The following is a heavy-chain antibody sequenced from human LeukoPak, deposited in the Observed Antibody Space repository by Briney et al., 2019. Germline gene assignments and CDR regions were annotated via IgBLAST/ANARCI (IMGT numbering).Heavy chain of an antibody. CDR1: GFTFSSYA. CDR2: ISGSGGST. J-gene: IGHJ3*02. D-gene: IGHD2-2*03. Sequence: PGGSLRLSCAASGFTFSSYAMSWVRQAPGKGLEWVSVISGSGGSTYYADSVKGRFTISRDNSKNTLYLQMNSLRAEDTAVYYCARGRFLDSEAFDIWGQGTMVTVSS. V-gene: IGHV3-23*01. CDR3: ARGRFLDSEAFDI.